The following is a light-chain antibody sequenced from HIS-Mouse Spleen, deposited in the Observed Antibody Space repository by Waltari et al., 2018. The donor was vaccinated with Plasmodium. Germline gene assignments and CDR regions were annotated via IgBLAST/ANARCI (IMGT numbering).Light chain of an antibody. Sequence: EIVLTQSTGTLSLSPGERATLYCRASQSVSSSYLAWYQQKPGQAPRLLIYGASSRATGIPDRFSGSGSGTDFTLTISRLEPEDFAVYYCQQYGSSPYTFGQGTKLEIK. CDR2: GAS. CDR3: QQYGSSPYT. V-gene: IGKV3-20*01. J-gene: IGKJ2*01. CDR1: QSVSSSY.